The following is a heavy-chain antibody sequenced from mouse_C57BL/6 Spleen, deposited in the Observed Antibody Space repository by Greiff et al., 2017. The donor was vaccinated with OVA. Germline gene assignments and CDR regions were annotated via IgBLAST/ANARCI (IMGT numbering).Heavy chain of an antibody. CDR3: TRGGITKVVAPGWYFDV. CDR2: IDPETGGP. V-gene: IGHV1-15*01. J-gene: IGHJ1*03. D-gene: IGHD1-1*01. Sequence: LQQSGAELVRPGASVTLSCKASGYTFPDYEMHWVKQTPVHGLEWIGAIDPETGGPAYNQKFKGKAILTADKSSSTASMELRSLTSEDSAVYYCTRGGITKVVAPGWYFDVWGTGTTVTVSS. CDR1: GYTFPDYE.